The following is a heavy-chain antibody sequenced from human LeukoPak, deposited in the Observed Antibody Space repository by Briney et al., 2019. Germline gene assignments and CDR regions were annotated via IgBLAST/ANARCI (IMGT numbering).Heavy chain of an antibody. CDR2: IYSGGST. J-gene: IGHJ4*02. CDR1: GFTVSSNY. D-gene: IGHD1-26*01. V-gene: IGHV3-66*01. Sequence: GGSLRLSCAASGFTVSSNYMSWVRQAPGKGLEWISVIYSGGSTYYADSVKGRFSTSRDNSKNTLYLQMNSLRDGDTAVYYCAEGRVGPYPGTYYWGQGTQVTVSS. CDR3: AEGRVGPYPGTYY.